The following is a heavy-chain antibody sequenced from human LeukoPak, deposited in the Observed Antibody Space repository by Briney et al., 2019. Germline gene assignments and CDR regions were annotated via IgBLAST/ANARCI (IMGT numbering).Heavy chain of an antibody. CDR2: ISYDGSNK. D-gene: IGHD6-13*01. CDR1: GFTFSSYG. V-gene: IGHV3-30*18. J-gene: IGHJ6*03. Sequence: GGSLRLSCAASGFTFSSYGMHWVRQAPGKGLGWVAVISYDGSNKYYADSVKGRFTISRDNSKNTLYLQMNSLRAEDTAVYYCAKELAAAGMYYYYYMDVWGKGTTVTVSS. CDR3: AKELAAAGMYYYYYMDV.